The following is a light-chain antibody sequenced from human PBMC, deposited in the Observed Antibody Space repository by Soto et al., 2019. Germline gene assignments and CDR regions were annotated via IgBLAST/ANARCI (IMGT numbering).Light chain of an antibody. CDR2: GAS. Sequence: EIVMTQSPATLSVSLGERATLSCRASQSVSSNLAWYQQKPGQAPRLLIYGASTRATGIPARFSGSGSGTEFTLTISSLQSEDFAVYYCQQYNNWPPLTFGGGTKGEIK. V-gene: IGKV3-15*01. CDR3: QQYNNWPPLT. CDR1: QSVSSN. J-gene: IGKJ4*01.